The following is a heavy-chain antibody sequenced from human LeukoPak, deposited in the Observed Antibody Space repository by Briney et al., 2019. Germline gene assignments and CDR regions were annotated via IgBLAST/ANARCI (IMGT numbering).Heavy chain of an antibody. CDR2: ISSSGSTI. D-gene: IGHD3-10*01. Sequence: PGGSLRLSCAASGFTFSSYEMNWVRQAPGKGLEWVSYISSSGSTIYYADSVKGRFTISRDNAKNSLYLQMNSLRAEDTAVYYCARDGGLWFGEKGDYWGQGTLVTVSS. V-gene: IGHV3-48*03. CDR3: ARDGGLWFGEKGDY. J-gene: IGHJ4*02. CDR1: GFTFSSYE.